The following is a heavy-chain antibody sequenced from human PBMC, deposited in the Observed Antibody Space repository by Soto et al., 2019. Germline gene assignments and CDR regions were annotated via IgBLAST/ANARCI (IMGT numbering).Heavy chain of an antibody. CDR2: ISYDGSNK. D-gene: IGHD6-19*01. J-gene: IGHJ3*02. CDR3: ARAPSSGWYRGPEFGAFDI. CDR1: GFTFSSYA. V-gene: IGHV3-30-3*01. Sequence: PGGTLRLSCAASGFTFSSYAMHWVRQAPGKGLEWVAVISYDGSNKYYADSVKGRFTISRDNSKNTLYLQMNSLRAEDTAVYYCARAPSSGWYRGPEFGAFDIWGQGTMVTVSS.